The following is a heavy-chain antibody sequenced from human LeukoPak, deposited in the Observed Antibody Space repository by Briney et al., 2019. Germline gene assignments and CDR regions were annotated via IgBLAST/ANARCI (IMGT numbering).Heavy chain of an antibody. CDR3: ASSDFDWPDYGMDV. J-gene: IGHJ6*02. CDR1: GFTFSSYA. CDR2: ISSNGGST. D-gene: IGHD3-9*01. V-gene: IGHV3-64*01. Sequence: GGSLRLSCAASGFTFSSYAMHWVRQAPGKGLEYVSAISSNGGSTYYANSVKGRFTISRDNSKNTLYLQMGSLRDEDMAVYYCASSDFDWPDYGMDVWGQGTTVTVSS.